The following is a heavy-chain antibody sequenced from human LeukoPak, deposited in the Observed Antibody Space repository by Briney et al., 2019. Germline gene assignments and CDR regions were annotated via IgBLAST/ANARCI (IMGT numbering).Heavy chain of an antibody. D-gene: IGHD5-12*01. Sequence: GRSLRLSCAASGFTFSSYGMHWVRQAPGKGLEWVAVISYDGSNKYYADSVKGRFTISRDNSKNTLYLQMNSLRVEDTSVYYCARAMDVVATISPLDYWGQGTLVTVSS. J-gene: IGHJ4*02. CDR3: ARAMDVVATISPLDY. CDR1: GFTFSSYG. CDR2: ISYDGSNK. V-gene: IGHV3-30*03.